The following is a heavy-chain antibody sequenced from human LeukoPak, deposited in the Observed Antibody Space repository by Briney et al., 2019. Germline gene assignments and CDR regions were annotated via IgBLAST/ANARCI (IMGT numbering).Heavy chain of an antibody. Sequence: GGSLRLSCAASGFTFSSYAMHWVRQAPGKGLEWVAVISYDGSSKYYADSVKGRFTISRDNSKNTLYLQMNSLRAEDTAVYYCARVGPYCSGGSCYGPDYWGQGTLVTVSS. V-gene: IGHV3-30-3*01. CDR1: GFTFSSYA. CDR3: ARVGPYCSGGSCYGPDY. J-gene: IGHJ4*02. D-gene: IGHD2-15*01. CDR2: ISYDGSSK.